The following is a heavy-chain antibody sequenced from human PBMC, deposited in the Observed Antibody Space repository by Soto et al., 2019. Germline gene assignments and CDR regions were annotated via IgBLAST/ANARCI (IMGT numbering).Heavy chain of an antibody. V-gene: IGHV3-23*01. CDR1: GFTFSSYG. D-gene: IGHD6-13*01. Sequence: PGGSLRLSCAASGFTFSSYGMHWVRQAPGKGLEWVAAISGSGGSTYYADSVEGRFTISRENAKNTLYLQMNSLRADDTAVYYCARDAKYSSSWSDAFDFCGQGIMVTVSS. CDR3: ARDAKYSSSWSDAFDF. CDR2: ISGSGGST. J-gene: IGHJ3*01.